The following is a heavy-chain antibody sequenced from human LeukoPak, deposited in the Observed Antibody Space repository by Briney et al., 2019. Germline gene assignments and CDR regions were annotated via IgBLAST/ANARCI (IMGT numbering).Heavy chain of an antibody. J-gene: IGHJ4*02. Sequence: AGGSLRLSCAASGFTFSSYSMNWVRQAPGKGLEWVSFIRSSSSYIYYADSVKGRFTISRDNAKNSLYLQMSSLRAEDTAVYYCARPGIAVAGEFFDYWGQGTLVTVSS. CDR2: IRSSSSYI. V-gene: IGHV3-21*01. CDR3: ARPGIAVAGEFFDY. D-gene: IGHD6-19*01. CDR1: GFTFSSYS.